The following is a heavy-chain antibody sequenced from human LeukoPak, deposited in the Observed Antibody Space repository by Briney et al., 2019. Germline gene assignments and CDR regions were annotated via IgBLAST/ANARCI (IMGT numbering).Heavy chain of an antibody. Sequence: ASVKVSCKASGYTFTGYYMHWVRQAPGQGLEWMGRINPNSGGTNYAQKFQGRVTMTRDTSISTAYMELSRLRSDDTAVYYCAGGYYYDSSGYYSWGQGTLVTVSS. CDR2: INPNSGGT. J-gene: IGHJ4*02. D-gene: IGHD3-22*01. CDR3: AGGYYYDSSGYYS. CDR1: GYTFTGYY. V-gene: IGHV1-2*06.